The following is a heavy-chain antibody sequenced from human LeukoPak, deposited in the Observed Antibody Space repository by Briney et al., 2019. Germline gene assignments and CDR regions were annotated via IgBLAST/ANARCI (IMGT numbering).Heavy chain of an antibody. V-gene: IGHV3-9*01. CDR2: ITWNSDTI. Sequence: GGSLRLSCAASGFTFDDYVMHWVRQAPGKGLEWVSGITWNSDTIAYADSVKGRFTISRDNAKNSLYLQMNSLRAEDTALYYCARGGYYDSSGYPYWGQGTLVTVSS. J-gene: IGHJ4*02. D-gene: IGHD3-22*01. CDR3: ARGGYYDSSGYPY. CDR1: GFTFDDYV.